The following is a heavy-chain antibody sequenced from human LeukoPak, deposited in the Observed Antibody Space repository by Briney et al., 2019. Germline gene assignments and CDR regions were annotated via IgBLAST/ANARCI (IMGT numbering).Heavy chain of an antibody. D-gene: IGHD1-26*01. CDR1: GFTFSSYG. Sequence: GGSLRLSCAASGFTFSSYGMHWVRQASGKGLEWVAVISYDGSNKYYADSVKGRFTISRDNSKNTLYLQMNSLRAEDTAVYYCAKEWELLDYWGQGTLVTVSS. CDR3: AKEWELLDY. J-gene: IGHJ4*02. V-gene: IGHV3-30*18. CDR2: ISYDGSNK.